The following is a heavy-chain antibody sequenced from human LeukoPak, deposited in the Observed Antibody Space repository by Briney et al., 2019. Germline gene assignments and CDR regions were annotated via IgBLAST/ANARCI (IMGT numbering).Heavy chain of an antibody. D-gene: IGHD3-10*01. J-gene: IGHJ6*02. CDR2: IYYGGYT. CDR3: AGYLLWFGPLPGDYYYGMDV. V-gene: IGHV4-39*07. Sequence: SETLSLTCTVSGGSISSNNYYWGWIRQPPGKGLEWIGSIYYGGYTYYNPSLKSRVTISVDTSKNQFSLKLSSVTAADTAVYYCAGYLLWFGPLPGDYYYGMDVWGQGTTVTVSS. CDR1: GGSISSNNYY.